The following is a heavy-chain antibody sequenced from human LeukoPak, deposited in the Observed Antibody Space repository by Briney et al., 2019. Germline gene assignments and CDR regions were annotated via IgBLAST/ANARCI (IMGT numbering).Heavy chain of an antibody. CDR2: ISGSGDNT. D-gene: IGHD3-22*01. Sequence: GGSLRLSCAASGFTFSSYAMSWVRQAPGKGLEWVSGISGSGDNTYYSGSVKGRFTISRDNSKNTLYVQVNSLGTEDTAAYYCAKGSYYDSSGSFYFDYWGQGTLVTVSS. J-gene: IGHJ4*02. CDR1: GFTFSSYA. CDR3: AKGSYYDSSGSFYFDY. V-gene: IGHV3-23*01.